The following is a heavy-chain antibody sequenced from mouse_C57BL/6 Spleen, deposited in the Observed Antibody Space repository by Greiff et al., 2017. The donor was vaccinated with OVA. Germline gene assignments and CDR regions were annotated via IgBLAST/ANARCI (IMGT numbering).Heavy chain of an antibody. Sequence: VQLQQSGAELVRPGTSVKVSCKASGYAFTNYLIEWVKQRPGQGLEWIGVINPGSGGTNYNEKFKGKATLTADKSSSTAYMQLSSLTSEDSAVYVCARAPDYYAMDYWGQGTSVTVSS. CDR2: INPGSGGT. J-gene: IGHJ4*01. V-gene: IGHV1-54*01. CDR1: GYAFTNYL. CDR3: ARAPDYYAMDY.